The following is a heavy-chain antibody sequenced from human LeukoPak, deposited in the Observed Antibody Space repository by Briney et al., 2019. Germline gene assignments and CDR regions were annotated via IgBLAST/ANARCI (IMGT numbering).Heavy chain of an antibody. CDR2: IYTSVST. V-gene: IGHV4-4*07. CDR3: AGKDYYDSSGSISSYYYYYYYMDV. J-gene: IGHJ6*03. CDR1: GCSISSYY. D-gene: IGHD3-22*01. Sequence: SETLSLTCTVSGCSISSYYWSWIRQPAVKGLEWFGSIYTSVSTNYNPSLKSRVTISVDTSKNQFSLKLSSVTAADTAVYYCAGKDYYDSSGSISSYYYYYYYMDVWGKGTTVTVSS.